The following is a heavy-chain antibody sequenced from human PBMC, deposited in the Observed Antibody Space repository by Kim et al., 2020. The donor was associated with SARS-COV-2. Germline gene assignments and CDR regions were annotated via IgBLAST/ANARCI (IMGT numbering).Heavy chain of an antibody. V-gene: IGHV4-34*01. D-gene: IGHD3-22*01. J-gene: IGHJ4*02. Sequence: SETLSLTCAVYGGSFSGYYWSWIRQPPGKGLEWMGEIKHSGSTNYNPSLKSRVTISVDTSKNQFSLKLSSVTAADTAVYYCATPGVHYDSSGYHATPLDYRGQGTLISVSS. CDR3: ATPGVHYDSSGYHATPLDY. CDR2: IKHSGST. CDR1: GGSFSGYY.